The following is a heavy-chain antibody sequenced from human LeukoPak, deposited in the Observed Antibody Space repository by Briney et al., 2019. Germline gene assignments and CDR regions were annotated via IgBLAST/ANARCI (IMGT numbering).Heavy chain of an antibody. CDR1: GYTFTSYA. CDR2: INAGNGNT. CDR3: ASGQYYYDSRGAFDI. V-gene: IGHV1-3*01. J-gene: IGHJ3*02. D-gene: IGHD3-22*01. Sequence: ASVKVSCKASGYTFTSYAMHWVRQAPGQRLEWMGWINAGNGNTKYSQKFQGRVTITRDTSASTAYTELSSLRSEDTAVYYCASGQYYYDSRGAFDIWGQGTMVTVSS.